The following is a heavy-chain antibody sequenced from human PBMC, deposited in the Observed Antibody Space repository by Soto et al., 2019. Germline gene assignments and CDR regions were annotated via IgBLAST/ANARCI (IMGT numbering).Heavy chain of an antibody. CDR1: GGSVSSGSYY. CDR2: IYYSGRT. J-gene: IGHJ4*02. Sequence: QVQLQESGPGLVKPSETLSLTCTVSGGSVSSGSYYWSWIRQPPGKGLEWIGYIYYSGRTNYKPSLKRRVPILVDTSKDQFSLKLRSVTAADTAVYYWARGAEYGSWSIDSDYWGQGTLVTVSS. D-gene: IGHD3-10*01. V-gene: IGHV4-61*01. CDR3: ARGAEYGSWSIDSDY.